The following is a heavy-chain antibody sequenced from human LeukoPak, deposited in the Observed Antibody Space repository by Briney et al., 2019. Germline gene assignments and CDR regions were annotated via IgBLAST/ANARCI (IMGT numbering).Heavy chain of an antibody. D-gene: IGHD6-13*01. CDR2: IIPIFGTA. CDR1: GGTFSSYA. CDR3: ASGSSIWHAGSGYYYMDV. Sequence: SVKVSCKASGGTFSSYAISWVRQAPGQGLEWMGGIIPIFGTANYAQKFQGRVTITTDESTSTAYMELSSLRSEDTAVYYCASGSSIWHAGSGYYYMDVRGKGTTVTISS. V-gene: IGHV1-69*05. J-gene: IGHJ6*03.